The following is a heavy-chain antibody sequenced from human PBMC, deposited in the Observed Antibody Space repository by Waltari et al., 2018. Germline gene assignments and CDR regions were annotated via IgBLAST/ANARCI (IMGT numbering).Heavy chain of an antibody. J-gene: IGHJ6*03. V-gene: IGHV3-21*01. Sequence: EVQLVEAGGGLVTPGESLRLSCVASGFSFHSYTMNWVRQAPGEGLGWVSSICANGDYIYYADSVKGRFTTSRDNARNSLYLQMTSLRVEDTAIYFCASHFEDYYYYMDVWGKGTTVTVSS. CDR2: ICANGDYI. CDR1: GFSFHSYT. CDR3: ASHFEDYYYYMDV.